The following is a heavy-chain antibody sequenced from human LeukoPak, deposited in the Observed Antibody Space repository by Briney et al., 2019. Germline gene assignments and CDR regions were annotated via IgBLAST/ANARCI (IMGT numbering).Heavy chain of an antibody. D-gene: IGHD3-16*02. V-gene: IGHV3-64*02. CDR3: TRGPGYDYVWRSFRADY. Sequence: PGGSLRLSCAASGFIFNSYAMHWVRQAPGRGLEYVSAITSGGNNIFYADSVKGRFTISRDNSKNTLYLQMGSLRAEDMAVYYCTRGPGYDYVWRSFRADYWGQGTLVTVSS. CDR2: ITSGGNNI. CDR1: GFIFNSYA. J-gene: IGHJ4*02.